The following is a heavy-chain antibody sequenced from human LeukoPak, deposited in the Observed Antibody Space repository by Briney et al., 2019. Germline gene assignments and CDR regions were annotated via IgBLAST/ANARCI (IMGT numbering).Heavy chain of an antibody. J-gene: IGHJ4*02. D-gene: IGHD4-17*01. V-gene: IGHV3-66*04. CDR1: GFTVSSNY. CDR3: AKRPSDYGDYVTYFDY. Sequence: PGGSLRLSCAASGFTVSSNYMSWVRQAPGKGLEWVSVIYSGGSTYYADSVKGRFIISRDNSKDTLYLQMNSLRDEDTAVYYCAKRPSDYGDYVTYFDYWGQGTLVTVSS. CDR2: IYSGGST.